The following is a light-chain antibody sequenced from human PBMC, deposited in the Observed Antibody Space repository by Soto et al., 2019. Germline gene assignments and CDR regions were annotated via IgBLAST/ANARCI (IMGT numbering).Light chain of an antibody. CDR3: QQYGFSPIS. CDR2: DAS. J-gene: IGKJ5*01. Sequence: EMVLTQSPGTLSLSPGERATLSCRASQTVTNDYVAWYQHKDGQAPRLLIYDASTRATGIPDRFSGSGSGPEYTLTISRLEPEDFAVYSCQQYGFSPISFGQGTRLEI. CDR1: QTVTNDY. V-gene: IGKV3-20*01.